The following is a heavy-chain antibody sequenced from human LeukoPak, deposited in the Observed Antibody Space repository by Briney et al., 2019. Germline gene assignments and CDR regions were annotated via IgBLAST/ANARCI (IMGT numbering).Heavy chain of an antibody. Sequence: PGGSLRLSCAASGFTFSMYSMCWVRQAPGKGLEWVSAIRSTGVDTYYADSVRGRFTISRDNSRGTLSLQMNSLRAEDTAVYFCAILSWDGRGSFYWGQGALVTVSS. D-gene: IGHD2/OR15-2a*01. CDR1: GFTFSMYS. CDR2: IRSTGVDT. J-gene: IGHJ4*02. V-gene: IGHV3-23*01. CDR3: AILSWDGRGSFY.